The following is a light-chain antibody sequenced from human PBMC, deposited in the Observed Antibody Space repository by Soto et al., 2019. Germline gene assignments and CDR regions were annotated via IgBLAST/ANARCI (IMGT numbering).Light chain of an antibody. CDR1: SSDVGGYNF. V-gene: IGLV2-14*01. CDR3: SSYTSSNTLV. CDR2: DVS. Sequence: QSALTQPASVSGSPGQSITISCSGTSSDVGGYNFVSWFQQHPGKAPKVMLYDVSTRPSGVSNRFSGSKSGNTASLTISGLQSEDEADYYCSSYTSSNTLVFGGGTKLTVL. J-gene: IGLJ2*01.